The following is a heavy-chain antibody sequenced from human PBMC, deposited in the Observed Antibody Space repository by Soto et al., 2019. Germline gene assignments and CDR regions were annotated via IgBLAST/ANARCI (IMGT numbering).Heavy chain of an antibody. V-gene: IGHV4-59*08. CDR3: ARHMNYYYYYMDV. D-gene: IGHD3-16*01. CDR1: GGSISSYY. Sequence: PSETLSLTCTVSGGSISSYYWSWIRQPPGKGLEWIGYIYYSGSTNYNPSLKSRVTISVDTSKNQFSLKLSSVTAADTAVYYCARHMNYYYYYMDVWGKGTTVTVS. CDR2: IYYSGST. J-gene: IGHJ6*03.